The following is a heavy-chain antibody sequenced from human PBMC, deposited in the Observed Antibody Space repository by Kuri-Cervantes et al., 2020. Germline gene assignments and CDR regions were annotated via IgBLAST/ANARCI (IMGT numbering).Heavy chain of an antibody. CDR1: GYTFTSYD. J-gene: IGHJ3*02. Sequence: ASVKVSCKASGYTFTSYDINWVRQATGQGLEWMGWMNPNSGNTGYAQKFQGRVTMTRNTSISTAYMELSSLRSEDTAVYYCARDRWDYIWGSYRYEGHDAFDIWGQGTMVTVSS. CDR2: MNPNSGNT. CDR3: ARDRWDYIWGSYRYEGHDAFDI. V-gene: IGHV1-8*01. D-gene: IGHD3-16*02.